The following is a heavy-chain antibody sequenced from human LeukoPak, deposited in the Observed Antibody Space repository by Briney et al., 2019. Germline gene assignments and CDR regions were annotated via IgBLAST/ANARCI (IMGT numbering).Heavy chain of an antibody. D-gene: IGHD1-1*01. CDR2: ISYDGSNK. V-gene: IGHV3-30-3*01. CDR3: ARAGQAGTGFYFDY. CDR1: GFTFSSYA. Sequence: PGGSLRLSCAASGFTFSSYAMHWVRQAPGKGLEWVAVISYDGSNKYYADSVKGRFTISRDNSENTLYLQMNSLRAEDTAVYYCARAGQAGTGFYFDYWGQGTLVTVSS. J-gene: IGHJ4*02.